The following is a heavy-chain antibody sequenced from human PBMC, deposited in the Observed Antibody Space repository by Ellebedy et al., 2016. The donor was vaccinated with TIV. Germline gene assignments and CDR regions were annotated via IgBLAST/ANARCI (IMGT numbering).Heavy chain of an antibody. CDR2: INHSGST. CDR1: GGSFSGYY. J-gene: IGHJ4*02. Sequence: SETLSLXXAVYGGSFSGYYWSWIRQPPGKGLEWIGEINHSGSTNYNPSLKSRVTISVDTSKNQFSLKLSSVTAADTAVYYCARTYYFDYWGQGTLVTVSS. CDR3: ARTYYFDY. V-gene: IGHV4-34*01.